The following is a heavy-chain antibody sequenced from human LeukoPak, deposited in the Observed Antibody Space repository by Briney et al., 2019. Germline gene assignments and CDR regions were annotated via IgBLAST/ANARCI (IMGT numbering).Heavy chain of an antibody. CDR1: GFNFNNYW. V-gene: IGHV3-7*03. CDR3: ARDVSSWLDY. D-gene: IGHD6-13*01. Sequence: PGGSLRLSCAASGFNFNNYWMSWLRQAPGKGLEWVANIKDDGSEEYYVDSVKGRFTISRDNAKNSLYLQMNSLRAEDTAVYYCARDVSSWLDYWGQGTLVTVSS. J-gene: IGHJ4*02. CDR2: IKDDGSEE.